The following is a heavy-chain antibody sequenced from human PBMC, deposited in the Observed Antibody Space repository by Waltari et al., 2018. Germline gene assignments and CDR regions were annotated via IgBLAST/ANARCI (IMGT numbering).Heavy chain of an antibody. Sequence: QLQLQESGPGLVKPSETLSLTCTVPGGSISSSSYYWGWIRQPPGKGLEWIGSIYYSGSTYYNPSLKSRVTISVDTSKNQFSLKLSSVTAADTAVYYCARRGRDGYNYNFDYWGQGTLVTVSS. CDR3: ARRGRDGYNYNFDY. J-gene: IGHJ4*02. D-gene: IGHD5-12*01. V-gene: IGHV4-39*01. CDR1: GGSISSSSYY. CDR2: IYYSGST.